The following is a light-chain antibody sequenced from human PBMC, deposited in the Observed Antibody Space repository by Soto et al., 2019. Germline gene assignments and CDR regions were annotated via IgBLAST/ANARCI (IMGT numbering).Light chain of an antibody. CDR2: GAS. Sequence: EIVMTQSPGTLSVSTEEGATLSCRASQSVDRNLAWYQQKPGQAPRLLIYGASTRPTGIPDRFSGSGSGTEFSLIISSLQSEDFAVYYCQQYDSWHLTFGGGTKVEIK. J-gene: IGKJ4*01. V-gene: IGKV3D-15*01. CDR3: QQYDSWHLT. CDR1: QSVDRN.